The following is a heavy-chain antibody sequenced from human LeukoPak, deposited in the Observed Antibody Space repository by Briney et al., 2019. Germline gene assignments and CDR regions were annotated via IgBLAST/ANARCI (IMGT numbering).Heavy chain of an antibody. Sequence: GGSLRLSCAASGFTFSSYEMNWVRQAPGKGLEWVSYISSSGSTIYYADSVKGRFTISRDNAKNSLYLQMNSLRAEDTAVYYCARETYDSGGYFSMWGQGTLVTVSS. V-gene: IGHV3-48*03. CDR2: ISSSGSTI. CDR3: ARETYDSGGYFSM. D-gene: IGHD3-22*01. J-gene: IGHJ4*02. CDR1: GFTFSSYE.